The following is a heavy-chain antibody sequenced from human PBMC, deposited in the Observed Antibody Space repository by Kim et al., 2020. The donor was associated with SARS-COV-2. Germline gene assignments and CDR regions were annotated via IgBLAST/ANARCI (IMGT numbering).Heavy chain of an antibody. D-gene: IGHD3-10*01. Sequence: SETLSLTCAVYGGSFSGYYWSWIRQPPGKGLEWIGEINHSGSTNYNPSLKSRVTISVDTSKNQFSLKLSSVTAADTAVYYCARLSLWFEGHWFDPWGQGTLVTVSS. J-gene: IGHJ5*02. V-gene: IGHV4-34*01. CDR2: INHSGST. CDR1: GGSFSGYY. CDR3: ARLSLWFEGHWFDP.